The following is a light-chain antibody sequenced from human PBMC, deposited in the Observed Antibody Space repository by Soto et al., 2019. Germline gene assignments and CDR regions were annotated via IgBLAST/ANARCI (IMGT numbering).Light chain of an antibody. CDR1: SSDVGGYNY. CDR2: EVS. J-gene: IGLJ1*01. CDR3: SSYTSSSTLYV. Sequence: QSVLAQPASVSGSPGQSIIISCTGTSSDVGGYNYVSWYQQHPGKAPKLMIYEVSNRPSGVSNRFSGSKSGNTASLTISGLQAEDEADYYCSSYTSSSTLYVFGTGTKV. V-gene: IGLV2-14*01.